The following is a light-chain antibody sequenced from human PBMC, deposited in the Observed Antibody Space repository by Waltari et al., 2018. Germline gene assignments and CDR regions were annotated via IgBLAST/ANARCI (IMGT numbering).Light chain of an antibody. CDR3: SSYTTGSTVV. V-gene: IGLV2-14*03. J-gene: IGLJ3*02. CDR1: SSDVGGFNY. CDR2: DVS. Sequence: QSALTQPASVSGSPGQSITISCTGTSSDVGGFNYVSWYQQHPGKAPKLMIYDVSNGPSGVSNRFSGSKSGNTASLVISGRQAEDDADDYCSSYTTGSTVVFGGGTKLTVL.